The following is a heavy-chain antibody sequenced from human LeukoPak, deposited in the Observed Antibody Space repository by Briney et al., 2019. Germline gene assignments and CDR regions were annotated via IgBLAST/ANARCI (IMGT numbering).Heavy chain of an antibody. V-gene: IGHV1-18*01. CDR3: ARETYNWNFDY. J-gene: IGHJ4*02. D-gene: IGHD1-20*01. CDR2: ISAYNGNT. Sequence: ASVKVSCTASGYTFTNYGISWVRQAPGQGLEWMGWISAYNGNTNYAQRLQGRVTMTTDTSTSTAYMELRSLRSDDTAVYYCARETYNWNFDYWGQGTLVTVSS. CDR1: GYTFTNYG.